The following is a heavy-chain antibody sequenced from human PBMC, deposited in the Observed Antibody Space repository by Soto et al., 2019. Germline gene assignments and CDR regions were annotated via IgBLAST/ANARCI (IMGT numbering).Heavy chain of an antibody. CDR3: ANLGRIAVAPGWFDP. CDR2: ISGSGGST. V-gene: IGHV3-23*01. Sequence: PGGSLRLSCAASGFTFSSYAMSWVRQAPGKGLEWVSAISGSGGSTYYADSVKGRFTISRDNSKNTLYLQMNSLRAEDTAVYYCANLGRIAVAPGWFDPWGQGTLVTVSS. J-gene: IGHJ5*02. D-gene: IGHD6-19*01. CDR1: GFTFSSYA.